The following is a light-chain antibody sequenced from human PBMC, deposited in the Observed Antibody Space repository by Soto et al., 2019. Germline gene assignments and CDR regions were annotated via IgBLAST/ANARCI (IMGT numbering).Light chain of an antibody. CDR1: QSITTW. CDR2: DAS. J-gene: IGKJ1*01. CDR3: QQYHSFPWT. V-gene: IGKV1-5*01. Sequence: DIQMTQSPSTLSASVGDRVTITCRASQSITTWLAWYQQKPGTAVKVLIYDASTLGSGVPSRFSGSGSGTEFTLTISSLQPEDFATYHCQQYHSFPWTLGQGTKVDIK.